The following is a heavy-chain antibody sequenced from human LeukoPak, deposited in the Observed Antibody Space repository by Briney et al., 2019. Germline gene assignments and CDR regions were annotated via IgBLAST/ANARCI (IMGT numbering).Heavy chain of an antibody. J-gene: IGHJ4*02. CDR2: INPSGGST. CDR3: AKMQGYFDY. Sequence: ASVKVSCKASGYIFTSYYMHWVRQAPGQGLEWMGIINPSGGSTSYAQKFQGRVNMTRDMSTSTVYMELSSLRSEDTAVYYCAKMQGYFDYWGQGTLVPVSS. CDR1: GYIFTSYY. V-gene: IGHV1-46*01.